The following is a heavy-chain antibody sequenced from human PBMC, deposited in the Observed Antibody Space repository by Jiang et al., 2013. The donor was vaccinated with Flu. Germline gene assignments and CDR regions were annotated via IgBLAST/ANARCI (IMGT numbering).Heavy chain of an antibody. CDR3: ARPHDTAMVGFDY. J-gene: IGHJ4*02. Sequence: SLKISCKGSGYSFTSYWIGWVRQMPGKGLEWMGIIYPGDSDTRYSPSFQGQVTISADKSISTAYLQWSSLKASDTAMYYCARPHDTAMVGFDYWGQGTLVTVSS. D-gene: IGHD5-18*01. CDR1: GYSFTSYW. V-gene: IGHV5-51*01. CDR2: IYPGDSDT.